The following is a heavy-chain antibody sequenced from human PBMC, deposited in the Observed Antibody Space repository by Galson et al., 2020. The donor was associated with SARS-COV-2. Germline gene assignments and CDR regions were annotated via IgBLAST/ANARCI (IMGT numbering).Heavy chain of an antibody. CDR2: ISGSGGDT. CDR3: AKGGGSNIAARLNH. D-gene: IGHD6-6*01. CDR1: GFSFSNYA. V-gene: IGHV3-23*01. J-gene: IGHJ4*02. Sequence: GGSLRLTCAASGFSFSNYAMSWVRQAPGKGLEWVSAISGSGGDTYYADSVKGRVTISSDNSNNTLLVQMDRLRADDTAVYYGAKGGGSNIAARLNHGGQGTLVAVSS.